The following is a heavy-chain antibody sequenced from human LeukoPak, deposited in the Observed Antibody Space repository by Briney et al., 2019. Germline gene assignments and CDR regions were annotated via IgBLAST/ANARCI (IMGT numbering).Heavy chain of an antibody. CDR3: ARDQQWLAVGAFDI. J-gene: IGHJ3*02. CDR2: INPNSGGT. D-gene: IGHD6-19*01. Sequence: GASVKVSCTASGYTFTGYYMHWVRQAPGQGLEWMGWINPNSGGTNYAQKFQGRVTMTRDTSISTAYMELSRLRSDDTAVYYCARDQQWLAVGAFDIWGQGTMVTVSS. CDR1: GYTFTGYY. V-gene: IGHV1-2*02.